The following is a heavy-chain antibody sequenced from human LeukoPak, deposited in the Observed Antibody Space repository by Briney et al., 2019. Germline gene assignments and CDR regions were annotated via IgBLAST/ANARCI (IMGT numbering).Heavy chain of an antibody. J-gene: IGHJ4*02. CDR3: ACSYYYDSSGPDY. CDR1: GGSISSYY. V-gene: IGHV4-59*01. Sequence: SETLSLTCTVSGGSISSYYWSWIRQPPGKGLEWIGYIYYSGSTNYNPSLKSRATISVDTSKNQFSLKLSSVTAADTAVYYCACSYYYDSSGPDYWGQGTLVTVSS. CDR2: IYYSGST. D-gene: IGHD3-22*01.